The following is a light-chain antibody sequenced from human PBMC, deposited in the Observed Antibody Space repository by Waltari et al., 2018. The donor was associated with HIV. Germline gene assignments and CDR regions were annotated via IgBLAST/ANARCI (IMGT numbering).Light chain of an antibody. CDR2: GAS. CDR1: QSVTSS. CDR3: QQYYKWPLT. Sequence: EIVMMQSPATLSVSPGERATLSCRASQSVTSSLAWYQQKPGQPPRLLIYGASTRATGTPARFSGSGSGTEFTLTISSLKSVDFAVYYCQQYYKWPLTFGQGTRLEIK. J-gene: IGKJ5*01. V-gene: IGKV3D-15*01.